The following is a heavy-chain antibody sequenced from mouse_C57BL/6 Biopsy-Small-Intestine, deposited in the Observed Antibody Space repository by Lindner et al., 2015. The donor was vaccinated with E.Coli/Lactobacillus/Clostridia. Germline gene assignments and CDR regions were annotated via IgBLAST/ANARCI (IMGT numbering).Heavy chain of an antibody. D-gene: IGHD4-1*02. CDR2: INLNNGAT. CDR1: GCIFTACY. J-gene: IGHJ4*01. Sequence: SVKVSCKTSGCIFTACYLQWVRQAPGQGLEWMGWINLNNGATNYAENFQDRVTMTWDTSISTAYMELTGLTSDGTAVYYCARNGITSRRAYNWFDPWGQGTLVTVSS. CDR3: ARNGITSRRAYNWFDP. V-gene: IGHV1-72*04.